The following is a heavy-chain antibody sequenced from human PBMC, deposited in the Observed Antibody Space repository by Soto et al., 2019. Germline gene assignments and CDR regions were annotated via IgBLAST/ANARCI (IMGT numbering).Heavy chain of an antibody. CDR2: IYYSGST. CDR1: GGSISSGGYY. Sequence: SETLSLTCTVSGGSISSGGYYWSWIRQHPGKGLEWIGYIYYSGSTYYNPSLESRVTISVDTSKNQFSLKLSSVTAADTAVYYCARGGDPRYYYYMDVWGKGTTVTVSS. J-gene: IGHJ6*03. V-gene: IGHV4-31*03. D-gene: IGHD2-21*02. CDR3: ARGGDPRYYYYMDV.